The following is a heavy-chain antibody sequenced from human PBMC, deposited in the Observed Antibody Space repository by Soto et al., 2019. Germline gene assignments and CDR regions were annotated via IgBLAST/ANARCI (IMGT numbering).Heavy chain of an antibody. Sequence: EVQLLESGGGLVQPGGSLRLSCVGSGFTFSSYAMSWVRQAPGRGLEWVSGISGNGGRTHYADSVKGRFTISRDNSKNTLYLQMNSLRAEDTAIYSGAKDRQWVDLWYFESWGQGTLVTVSS. V-gene: IGHV3-23*01. CDR1: GFTFSSYA. J-gene: IGHJ4*02. D-gene: IGHD6-19*01. CDR3: AKDRQWVDLWYFES. CDR2: ISGNGGRT.